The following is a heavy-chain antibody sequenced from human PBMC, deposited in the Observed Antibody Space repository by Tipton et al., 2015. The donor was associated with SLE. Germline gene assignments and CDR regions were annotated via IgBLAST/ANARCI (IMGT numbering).Heavy chain of an antibody. CDR1: GGSISSSRYY. J-gene: IGHJ4*02. Sequence: LRLSCTVSGGSISSSRYYWGWIRQPPGKGLEWIGGIYYSGSPYYNPSLKSRVTISVDTSKNQFSLKLSSVTAADTAVYYCARDLAPAWGQGTLVTVSS. V-gene: IGHV4-39*07. CDR3: ARDLAPA. CDR2: IYYSGSP.